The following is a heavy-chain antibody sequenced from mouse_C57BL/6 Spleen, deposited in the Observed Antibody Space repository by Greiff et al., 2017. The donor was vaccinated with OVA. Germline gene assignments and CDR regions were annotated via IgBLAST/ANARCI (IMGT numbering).Heavy chain of an antibody. V-gene: IGHV2-5*01. Sequence: VQLQESGPGLVQPSQSLSITCTVSGFSLTSYGVHWVRQSPGKGLEWLGVIWRGGSTDYNAAFLSRLSITKDNSKSQVCFKMNSLQADDTAIYYCAKIGGYAMDYWGQGTSGTVSS. J-gene: IGHJ4*01. CDR2: IWRGGST. D-gene: IGHD3-3*01. CDR1: GFSLTSYG. CDR3: AKIGGYAMDY.